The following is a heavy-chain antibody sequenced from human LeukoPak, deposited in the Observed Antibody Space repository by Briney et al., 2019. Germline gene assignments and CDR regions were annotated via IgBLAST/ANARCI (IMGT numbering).Heavy chain of an antibody. CDR1: GFTFDDYG. D-gene: IGHD6-13*01. CDR2: INWNGGST. J-gene: IGHJ6*03. Sequence: GGSLRLSCAASGFTFDDYGMSWVRQAPGKGLEWVSGINWNGGSTGYADSVKGRFTISRDNAKNSLYLQMNSLRAEDTALYYCARVIAAAVFNYYYYMDVWGKGTTVTVSS. CDR3: ARVIAAAVFNYYYYMDV. V-gene: IGHV3-20*04.